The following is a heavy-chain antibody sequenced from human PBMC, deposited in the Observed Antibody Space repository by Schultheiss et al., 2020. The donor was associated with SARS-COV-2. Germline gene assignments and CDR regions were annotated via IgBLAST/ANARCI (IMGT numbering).Heavy chain of an antibody. V-gene: IGHV4-39*01. CDR3: ARGSVGNYYYYYMAV. CDR2: IYYSGST. Sequence: SETLSLTCTVSGGSISSSSYYWGWIRQPPGKGLEWIGSIYYSGSTYYNPSLKSRVTISVDTSKNQFSLKLSSVTAADTAVYYCARGSVGNYYYYYMAVWGKGTTVTVSS. J-gene: IGHJ6*03. D-gene: IGHD3-10*01. CDR1: GGSISSSSYY.